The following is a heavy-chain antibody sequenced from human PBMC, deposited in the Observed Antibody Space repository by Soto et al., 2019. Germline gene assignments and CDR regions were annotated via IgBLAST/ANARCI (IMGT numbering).Heavy chain of an antibody. V-gene: IGHV4-59*01. CDR2: IYYSGST. D-gene: IGHD6-13*01. CDR1: GGSISSYY. Sequence: SETLSLTCTVSGGSISSYYWSWIRQPPGKGLEWIGYIYYSGSTNYNPSLKSRVTISVDTSKNQFSLKLSSVTAADTAVYYCARVIAAAASPDYWGQGTLVTVSS. J-gene: IGHJ4*02. CDR3: ARVIAAAASPDY.